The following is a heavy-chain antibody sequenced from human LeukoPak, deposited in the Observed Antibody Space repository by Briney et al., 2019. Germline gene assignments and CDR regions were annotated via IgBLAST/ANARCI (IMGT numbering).Heavy chain of an antibody. J-gene: IGHJ3*02. CDR3: ARPLGMAAADAFDI. Sequence: GGSLRLSCAASGFTFSSYGMHWVRQAPGKGLEWVAVIWYDGSNKYYADSVKGRFTISRDNSKNTLYLQMNSLRAEDTAVYYCARPLGMAAADAFDIWGQGTMVTVSS. CDR1: GFTFSSYG. D-gene: IGHD6-13*01. V-gene: IGHV3-33*01. CDR2: IWYDGSNK.